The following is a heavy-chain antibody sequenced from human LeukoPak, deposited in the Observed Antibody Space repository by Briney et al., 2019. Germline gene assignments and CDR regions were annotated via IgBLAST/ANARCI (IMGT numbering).Heavy chain of an antibody. Sequence: GGSLRLSCAASGFTFSSYWMHWVRQAPGKGLVWVSRINSDGSSTSYADSVKGRFTISRDNAKNSLYLQMNSLRAEDTAVYYCARVALQLWRESPDGLQDYWGQGTLVTVSS. V-gene: IGHV3-74*01. J-gene: IGHJ4*02. D-gene: IGHD5-18*01. CDR2: INSDGSST. CDR1: GFTFSSYW. CDR3: ARVALQLWRESPDGLQDY.